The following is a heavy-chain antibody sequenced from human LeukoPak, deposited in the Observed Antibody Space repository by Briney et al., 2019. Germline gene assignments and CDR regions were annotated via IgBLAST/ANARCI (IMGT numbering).Heavy chain of an antibody. J-gene: IGHJ5*02. V-gene: IGHV1-69*05. Sequence: GASVKVSCKASGGTFSSYAISWVRQAPGQGLEWMGGIIPIFGTANYAQKFQGRVTITTDESTSTAYMELSSLRSEDTAVYYCARESNYLGSGSWNWFDPWGQGTLVTVSS. CDR2: IIPIFGTA. D-gene: IGHD3-10*01. CDR1: GGTFSSYA. CDR3: ARESNYLGSGSWNWFDP.